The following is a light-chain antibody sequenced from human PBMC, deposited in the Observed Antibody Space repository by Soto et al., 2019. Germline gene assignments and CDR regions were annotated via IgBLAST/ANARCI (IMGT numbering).Light chain of an antibody. CDR2: AAS. Sequence: DIQMTQSPSSLSASVGDRVTISCRASQDISNYLACYQQKPGKVPKLLVYAASTLQSGVPSRFSGSRSGTDFSLTISSLQPEDVATNYCQKYSSAPLTVGGGTKVDIK. V-gene: IGKV1-27*01. CDR3: QKYSSAPLT. J-gene: IGKJ4*01. CDR1: QDISNY.